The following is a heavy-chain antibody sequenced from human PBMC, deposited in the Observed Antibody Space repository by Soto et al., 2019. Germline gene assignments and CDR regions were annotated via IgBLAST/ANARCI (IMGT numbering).Heavy chain of an antibody. CDR1: GFTFRSYW. J-gene: IGHJ6*02. D-gene: IGHD5-18*01. Sequence: GGSLRLSCAASGFTFRSYWMHWVRQAPGKGLVWVSHINGDGISTSYADSVKGRFTISRDNAKDTLYLQMNSLKPEDTAIYYCARDLIQLWYIEYYYYGMDVWGQGTTVTVSS. CDR2: INGDGIST. V-gene: IGHV3-74*01. CDR3: ARDLIQLWYIEYYYYGMDV.